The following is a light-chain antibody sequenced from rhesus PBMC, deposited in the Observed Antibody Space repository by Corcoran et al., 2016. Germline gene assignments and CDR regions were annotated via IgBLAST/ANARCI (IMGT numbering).Light chain of an antibody. V-gene: IGKV1-25*01. CDR1: QGISND. CDR2: EAS. Sequence: DIQMTQSPSSLSASVGDRVTITCRASQGISNDLAWYQQKPGETPKLLIYEASRLQTGIPSRVSGSGYGTDVTLTISSLQSEDFATYYCQNYYNDPFTFGPGTKLEIK. J-gene: IGKJ3*01. CDR3: QNYYNDPFT.